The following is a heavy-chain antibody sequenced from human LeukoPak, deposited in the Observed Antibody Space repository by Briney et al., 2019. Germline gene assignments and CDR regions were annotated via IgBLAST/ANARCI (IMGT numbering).Heavy chain of an antibody. CDR3: ARDGPRLQEIY. J-gene: IGHJ4*02. D-gene: IGHD5-24*01. CDR1: GFTFSSYW. V-gene: IGHV3-7*01. CDR2: IKEDGSEK. Sequence: GGSLRLSCAASGFTFSSYWMSWVRQAPGKGLEWVANIKEDGSEKDYVASVKGRFTISRDNTKNSLYLQMNSLRAEDAAVYYCARDGPRLQEIYWGQGTLVTVSS.